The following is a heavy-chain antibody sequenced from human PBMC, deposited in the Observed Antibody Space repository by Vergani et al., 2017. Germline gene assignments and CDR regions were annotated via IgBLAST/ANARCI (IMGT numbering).Heavy chain of an antibody. CDR1: GFTVSSNY. CDR3: ARSYCSGGSGDFSF. J-gene: IGHJ4*02. Sequence: EVQLVESGGGLIQPGGSLRLSCAASGFTVSSNYMSWVRQAPGKGLEWVSVIYSGGSTYYADSVKGRFTIARDNSKNTLYLQMNSLRAEDTAVYYCARSYCSGGSGDFSFWGQGTLVTVSS. CDR2: IYSGGST. D-gene: IGHD2-15*01. V-gene: IGHV3-53*01.